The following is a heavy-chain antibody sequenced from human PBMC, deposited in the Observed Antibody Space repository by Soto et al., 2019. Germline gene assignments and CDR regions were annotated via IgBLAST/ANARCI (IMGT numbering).Heavy chain of an antibody. D-gene: IGHD1-26*01. J-gene: IGHJ3*02. V-gene: IGHV3-30-3*01. Sequence: GGSLRLSCAASGFTFSSYAMHWVRQAPGKGLEWVAVISYDGSNKYYADSVKGRFTISRDNSKNTLYLQMNSLRAEDTAVYYCARGLYSGSYLAAFDIGGQGTMVSVSS. CDR2: ISYDGSNK. CDR3: ARGLYSGSYLAAFDI. CDR1: GFTFSSYA.